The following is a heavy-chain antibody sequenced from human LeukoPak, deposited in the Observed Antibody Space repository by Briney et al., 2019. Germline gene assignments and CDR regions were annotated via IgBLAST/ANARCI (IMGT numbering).Heavy chain of an antibody. CDR1: GGTFSSYA. V-gene: IGHV1-69*05. J-gene: IGHJ3*02. D-gene: IGHD4-17*01. CDR2: IIPIFGIA. Sequence: SVKVSCKASGGTFSSYAISWVRQAPGQGLEWMGGIIPIFGIANYAQKFQGRVTITTDESTSTAYMELSSLRSEDTAVYYCARVGEGTTVTTFFRVFDIWGQGTMVTVSS. CDR3: ARVGEGTTVTTFFRVFDI.